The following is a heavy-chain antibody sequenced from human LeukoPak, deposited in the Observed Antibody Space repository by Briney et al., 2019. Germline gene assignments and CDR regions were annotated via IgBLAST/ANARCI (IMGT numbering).Heavy chain of an antibody. CDR1: VFSFNRYA. D-gene: IGHD3-16*02. CDR3: AKSSSSFVAYYYNMDV. J-gene: IGHJ6*03. CDR2: ILYDGSST. V-gene: IGHV3-33*06. Sequence: GGCLRLSPAASVFSFNRYAIHCAPDAPARGPEWGAVILYDGSSTYYAESVKGRFTTSRHSYKNTLYLLMDTLRAEDTALYYCAKSSSSFVAYYYNMDVWGKGTTVTVSS.